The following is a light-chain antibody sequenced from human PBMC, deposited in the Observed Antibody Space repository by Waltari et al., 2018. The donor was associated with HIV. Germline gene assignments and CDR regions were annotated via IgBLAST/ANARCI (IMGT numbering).Light chain of an antibody. CDR2: GGS. V-gene: IGKV3-11*01. J-gene: IGKJ2*01. Sequence: EIVLTQSPATLSLSPGETATLSCRASQTVSTFLAWYQKKPGQSPRLLISGGSARAPGIPVRFSGSGSETDFTLTISGLEPDDFAVYFCQQRKYLYTFGQGTKVEI. CDR1: QTVSTF. CDR3: QQRKYLYT.